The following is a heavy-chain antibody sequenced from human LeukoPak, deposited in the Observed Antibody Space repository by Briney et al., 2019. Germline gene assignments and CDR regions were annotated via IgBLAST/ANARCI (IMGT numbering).Heavy chain of an antibody. CDR1: GYSFTNFW. Sequence: GESLKISCKGSGYSFTNFWIGWARQMPGKGLEWVGIIYPGDSDTRYNPSFQGQVTISADKSITTAYLQWRSLKASDTAMYYCARRAAGLDYWGQGTLVTVSS. CDR2: IYPGDSDT. CDR3: ARRAAGLDY. V-gene: IGHV5-51*01. D-gene: IGHD6-13*01. J-gene: IGHJ4*02.